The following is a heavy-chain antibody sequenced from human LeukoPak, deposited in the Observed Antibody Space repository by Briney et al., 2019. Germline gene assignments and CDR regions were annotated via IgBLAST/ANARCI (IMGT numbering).Heavy chain of an antibody. J-gene: IGHJ4*02. V-gene: IGHV3-48*01. Sequence: PGRSLRLSCAASGFTFSSYSMNWVRQAPGKGLEWVSYISSSSSTIYYADSVKGRFTISRDNAKNSLYLQMNSLRAEDTAVYYCVRGGGYSYGSFDYWGQGTLVTVSS. CDR2: ISSSSSTI. CDR3: VRGGGYSYGSFDY. CDR1: GFTFSSYS. D-gene: IGHD5-18*01.